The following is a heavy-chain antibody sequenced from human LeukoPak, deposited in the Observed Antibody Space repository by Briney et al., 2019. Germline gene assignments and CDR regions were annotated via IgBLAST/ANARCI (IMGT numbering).Heavy chain of an antibody. CDR3: ARRLRSSSWYWFDP. J-gene: IGHJ5*02. Sequence: PSETLSLTCTVSGYSISSGYYWGWIRQPPGKGLEWIGEINHSGSTNYNPSLKSRVTISVDMSKNQFSLKLSSVTAADTAVYYCARRLRSSSWYWFDPWGQGTLVTVSS. CDR2: INHSGST. CDR1: GYSISSGYY. D-gene: IGHD6-13*01. V-gene: IGHV4-38-2*02.